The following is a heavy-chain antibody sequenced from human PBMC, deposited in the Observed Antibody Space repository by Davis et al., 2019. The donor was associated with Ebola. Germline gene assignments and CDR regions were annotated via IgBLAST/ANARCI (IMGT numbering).Heavy chain of an antibody. CDR3: ARDGEDMITFGGVIVGWFDP. Sequence: ASVKVSCKASGYTFTGYYMHWVRQAPGQGLEWMGWINPNSGGTNYAQKFQGRVTMTRDTSISTAYMELSRLRSDDTAVYYCARDGEDMITFGGVIVGWFDPWGQGTLVTVSS. V-gene: IGHV1-2*02. D-gene: IGHD3-16*02. CDR1: GYTFTGYY. J-gene: IGHJ5*02. CDR2: INPNSGGT.